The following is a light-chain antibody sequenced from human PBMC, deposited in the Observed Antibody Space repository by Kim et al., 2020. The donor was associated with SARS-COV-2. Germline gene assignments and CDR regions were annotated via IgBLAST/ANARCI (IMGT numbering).Light chain of an antibody. Sequence: SGGDRVTITCRASQSISSYLNWYQQKPGKAPKLLIYAASSLQSGVPSRFSGSGSGTDFTLTISSLQPEDFATYYCQQSYSTPHLTFGPGTKVDIK. J-gene: IGKJ3*01. CDR3: QQSYSTPHLT. CDR1: QSISSY. CDR2: AAS. V-gene: IGKV1-39*01.